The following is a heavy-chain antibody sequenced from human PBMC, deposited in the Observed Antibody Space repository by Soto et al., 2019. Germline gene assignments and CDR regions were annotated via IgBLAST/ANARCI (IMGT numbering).Heavy chain of an antibody. Sequence: SETLSLTCTVSGGSLRSGSYYWRWIRQPPGKGLEWSGYIYHGGATTSNASLKSRVTISGDTSKNQFFLKVNSVTAADTAVYFCARDSRGRHDYRGQGTPVTVSS. CDR2: IYHGGAT. CDR1: GGSLRSGSYY. D-gene: IGHD6-19*01. CDR3: ARDSRGRHDY. J-gene: IGHJ4*02. V-gene: IGHV4-61*01.